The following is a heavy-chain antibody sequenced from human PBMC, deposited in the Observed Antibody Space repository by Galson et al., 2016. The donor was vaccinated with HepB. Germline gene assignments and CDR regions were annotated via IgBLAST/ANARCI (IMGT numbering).Heavy chain of an antibody. Sequence: SLRLSCAASGFSFSNSGMSWVRQAPGRGLEWVAVIWYDGSNKYYADSVKGRFTISRDNSKNTLYLQMNSLRAEDTAVYYCARHRDFDNSGYPEDAFDIWGQGTMVTVSA. CDR3: ARHRDFDNSGYPEDAFDI. V-gene: IGHV3-33*08. J-gene: IGHJ3*02. D-gene: IGHD3-22*01. CDR2: IWYDGSNK. CDR1: GFSFSNSG.